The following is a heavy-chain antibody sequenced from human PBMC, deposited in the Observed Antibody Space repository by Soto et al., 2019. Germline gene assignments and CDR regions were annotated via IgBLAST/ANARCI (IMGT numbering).Heavy chain of an antibody. Sequence: EVQLLESGGGLVQPGGSLRLSCAASGFTFSSYAMSWVRQAPGEGLEWVSAISGSGGSTYYADSVKGRFTISRDNSKNTLYRQMNSLRAEDTAVYYCANDPGVVAAYYYYYYMDVWGKGTTVTLSS. D-gene: IGHD2-15*01. CDR1: GFTFSSYA. CDR2: ISGSGGST. CDR3: ANDPGVVAAYYYYYYMDV. V-gene: IGHV3-23*01. J-gene: IGHJ6*03.